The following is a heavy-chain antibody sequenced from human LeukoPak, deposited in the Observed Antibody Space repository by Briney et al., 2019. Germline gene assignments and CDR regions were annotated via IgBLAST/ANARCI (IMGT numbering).Heavy chain of an antibody. CDR3: ASQDLVVVPAASHYFDY. V-gene: IGHV3-48*03. Sequence: GGSLRLSCAASGFAFSTYAMNWVRQAPGKGLEWISYISRTGDTIYYADSVKGRFTISRDNAKNSLCLQMNSLRVEDTAVYYCASQDLVVVPAASHYFDYWGQGTLVTVSS. CDR1: GFAFSTYA. CDR2: ISRTGDTI. J-gene: IGHJ4*02. D-gene: IGHD2-2*01.